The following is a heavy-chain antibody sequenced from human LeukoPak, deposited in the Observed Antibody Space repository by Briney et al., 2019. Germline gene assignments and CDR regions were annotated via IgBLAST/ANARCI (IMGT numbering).Heavy chain of an antibody. D-gene: IGHD3-10*01. CDR2: ISGSGGST. V-gene: IGHV3-23*01. CDR3: VTGPREFMVRGVVIHEVDY. J-gene: IGHJ4*02. CDR1: GFTFSSYA. Sequence: GGSLRLSCAASGFTFSSYAMSWVRQAPGKGLEWVSAISGSGGSTYYADSVKGRFTISRDNSKNTLYLQMNSLRAEDTAVYYCVTGPREFMVRGVVIHEVDYWGQGTLVTVSS.